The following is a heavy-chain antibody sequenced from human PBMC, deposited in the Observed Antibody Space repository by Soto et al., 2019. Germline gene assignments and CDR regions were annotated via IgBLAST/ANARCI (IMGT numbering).Heavy chain of an antibody. CDR1: GGTFSRDA. D-gene: IGHD2-15*01. J-gene: IGHJ5*02. CDR2: IIPMFGTA. CDR3: SRGVVVVAASQLGWFDP. V-gene: IGHV1-69*13. Sequence: SVKVSCKASGGTFSRDAISWVRQAPGQGLEWMGGIIPMFGTAKYAQKFQGRLTITADESTSTAYMELRSLRSEGTAVYYCSRGVVVVAASQLGWFDPWGQGTLVTVSS.